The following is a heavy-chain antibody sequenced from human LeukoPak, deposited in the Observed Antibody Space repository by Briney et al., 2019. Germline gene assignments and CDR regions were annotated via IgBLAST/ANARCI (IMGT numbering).Heavy chain of an antibody. CDR2: IHYDGGNK. CDR1: GFTFSEYA. D-gene: IGHD3-10*01. J-gene: IGHJ4*02. CDR3: AKGNYYFHY. Sequence: GGSLRLSCAASGFTFSEYAMHWVRQAPGKGLEWVAIIHYDGGNKYYADSVKGRFTISRDNSENTVYLQMNGLRAEDTAVYYCAKGNYYFHYWGQGTLVTVPS. V-gene: IGHV3-30*02.